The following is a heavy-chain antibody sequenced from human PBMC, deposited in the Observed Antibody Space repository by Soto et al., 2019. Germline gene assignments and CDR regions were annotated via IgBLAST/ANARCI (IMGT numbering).Heavy chain of an antibody. CDR3: ARALIQLWPHYYYGMDV. J-gene: IGHJ6*02. Sequence: QVQLQESGPGLVKPSQTLSLTCTVSGGSISSGDYYWSWIRQPPGKGLEWIGYIYYSGTTYYNPPLKSRVTISVDTSKNQFSLKVNSVTAADTAVYYCARALIQLWPHYYYGMDVWGQGTTVTVSS. CDR1: GGSISSGDYY. V-gene: IGHV4-30-4*01. D-gene: IGHD5-18*01. CDR2: IYYSGTT.